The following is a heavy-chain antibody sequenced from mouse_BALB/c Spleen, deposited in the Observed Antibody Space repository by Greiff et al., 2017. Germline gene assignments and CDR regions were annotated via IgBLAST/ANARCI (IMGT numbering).Heavy chain of an antibody. V-gene: IGHV1-82*01. Sequence: QVQLQQSGPELVKPGASVKISCKASGYAFSSSWMNWVKQRPGQGLEWIGRIYPGDGDTNYNGKFKGKATLTADKSSSTAYMQLSSLTSVDSAVYFCAREVRRGGYAMDYWGQGTSVTVSS. D-gene: IGHD2-14*01. J-gene: IGHJ4*01. CDR1: GYAFSSSW. CDR2: IYPGDGDT. CDR3: AREVRRGGYAMDY.